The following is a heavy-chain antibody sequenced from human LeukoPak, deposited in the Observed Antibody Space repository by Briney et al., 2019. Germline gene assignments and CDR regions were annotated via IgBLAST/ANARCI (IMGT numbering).Heavy chain of an antibody. J-gene: IGHJ6*03. CDR3: ARTRNYYYYMDV. Sequence: ASVKVSCKASGSTFSSYAISWVRQAPGQGLEWMGGIIPIFGTANYAQKFQGRVTITADESTSTAYMELSSLRSEDTAVYYCARTRNYYYYMDVWGKGTTVTVSS. CDR2: IIPIFGTA. CDR1: GSTFSSYA. D-gene: IGHD6-6*01. V-gene: IGHV1-69*13.